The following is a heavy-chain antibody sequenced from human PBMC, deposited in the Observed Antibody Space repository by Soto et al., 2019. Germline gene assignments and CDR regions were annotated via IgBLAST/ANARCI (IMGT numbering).Heavy chain of an antibody. CDR3: ARGLGDILTGRAPEFDY. J-gene: IGHJ4*02. CDR1: GGSFSGYY. V-gene: IGHV4-34*01. D-gene: IGHD3-9*01. CDR2: INHSGST. Sequence: QVQLQQWGAGLLKPSETLSLTCAVYGGSFSGYYWSWIRQPPGKGLEWIGEINHSGSTNYNPSLKSRVTISVDTSKNQFSLKLSSVTAADTAVYYCARGLGDILTGRAPEFDYWGQGTLVTVSS.